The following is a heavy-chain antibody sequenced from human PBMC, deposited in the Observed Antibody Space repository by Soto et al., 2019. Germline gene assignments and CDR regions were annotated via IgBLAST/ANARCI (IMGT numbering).Heavy chain of an antibody. Sequence: SETLFLTCAVYGGSFSGYYWSWIRQPPGKGLEWIGEINHSGSTNYNPSLKSRVTISVDTSKNQFSLKLSSVTAADTAVYYCARGRRSYYDSSGYPFDYWGQGTLVTVSS. CDR2: INHSGST. CDR1: GGSFSGYY. J-gene: IGHJ4*02. D-gene: IGHD3-22*01. CDR3: ARGRRSYYDSSGYPFDY. V-gene: IGHV4-34*01.